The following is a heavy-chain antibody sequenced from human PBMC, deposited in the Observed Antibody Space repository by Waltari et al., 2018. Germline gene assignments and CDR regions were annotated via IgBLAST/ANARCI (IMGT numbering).Heavy chain of an antibody. D-gene: IGHD1-1*01. J-gene: IGHJ4*02. Sequence: QVQLQESGPGLVQPSETLSLTCAVSGYSISSGYYWGWIRQPPGKGLEWIGSIYHSGSTYYNPSLKSRVTISVDTSKNQFSLKLSSVTAADTAVYYCASLGWNEDYWGQGTLVTVSS. CDR3: ASLGWNEDY. V-gene: IGHV4-38-2*01. CDR2: IYHSGST. CDR1: GYSISSGYY.